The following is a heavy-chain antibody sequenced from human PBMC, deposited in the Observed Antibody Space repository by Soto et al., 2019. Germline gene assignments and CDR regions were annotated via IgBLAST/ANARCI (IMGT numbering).Heavy chain of an antibody. CDR2: VSFSGSK. V-gene: IGHV4-39*01. CDR1: GGAISNTTYY. Sequence: SETLSLTCTVSGGAISNTTYYWGWIRQPPGKRLEWIGSVSFSGSKYYNPSLKSRATSSIDTSKTLISLKVRSVTAADTAVYYCARGSTWQGRDWFDPWGQGTLVTVSS. J-gene: IGHJ5*02. CDR3: ARGSTWQGRDWFDP. D-gene: IGHD6-13*01.